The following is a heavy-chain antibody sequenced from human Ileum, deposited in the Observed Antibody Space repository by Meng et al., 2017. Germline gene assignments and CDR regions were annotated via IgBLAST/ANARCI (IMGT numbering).Heavy chain of an antibody. CDR2: IYESGNT. J-gene: IGHJ4*02. Sequence: QVQLVEAGQGVVKPSETLSLSCDVSGDTIRNGNRWRWVRQPPGERREWIGEIYESGNTNYNPTLQSRVTISVDKSKNEFSLKLSSVTAADTALYYCARVSYNKGSPKFDSWGQGTLVTVSS. V-gene: IGHV4/OR15-8*02. D-gene: IGHD1-14*01. CDR1: GDTIRNGNR. CDR3: ARVSYNKGSPKFDS.